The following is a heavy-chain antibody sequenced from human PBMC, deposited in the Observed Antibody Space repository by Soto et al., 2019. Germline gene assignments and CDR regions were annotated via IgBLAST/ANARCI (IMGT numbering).Heavy chain of an antibody. CDR2: VYYSDGT. V-gene: IGHV4-59*01. J-gene: IGHJ6*02. CDR3: ARTESSSWSFFYYGMDV. Sequence: LETLSLTCTVTGGSIGSYYWSWIRQSPGRGLEWIGCVYYSDGTNYNPSLKSRATMSMDKSNNQFSLRLRSVTAADTAVYYCARTESSSWSFFYYGMDVWGQGTTVTVSS. D-gene: IGHD6-13*01. CDR1: GGSIGSYY.